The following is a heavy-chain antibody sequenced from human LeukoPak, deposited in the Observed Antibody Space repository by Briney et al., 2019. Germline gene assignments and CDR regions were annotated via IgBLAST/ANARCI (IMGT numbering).Heavy chain of an antibody. D-gene: IGHD6-6*01. J-gene: IGHJ6*03. CDR2: IYHSGST. CDR3: ASEYSSSSQLYYYYYYMDV. CDR1: GYSISSGYY. V-gene: IGHV4-38-2*02. Sequence: SETLSLTCTVSGYSISSGYYWGWIRQPPGKGLEWIGSIYHSGSTYYNPSLKSRVTISVDTSKNQFSLKLSSVTAADTAVYYCASEYSSSSQLYYYYYYMDVWGKGTTVTVSS.